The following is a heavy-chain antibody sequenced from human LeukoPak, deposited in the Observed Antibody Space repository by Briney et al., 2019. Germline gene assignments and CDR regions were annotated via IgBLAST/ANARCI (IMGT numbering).Heavy chain of an antibody. CDR2: IRYDGSNK. CDR3: GAGPRADYHMDV. CDR1: GFTFSTYG. J-gene: IGHJ6*03. D-gene: IGHD4/OR15-4a*01. V-gene: IGHV3-30*02. Sequence: GGSLRLSCAASGFTFSTYGIHWVRQSPGKGLEWVAFIRYDGSNKYYADSVKGRFTISRDNSKNTLYLQMNSLRAEDTAVYYSGAGPRADYHMDVWGRGTTVIVSS.